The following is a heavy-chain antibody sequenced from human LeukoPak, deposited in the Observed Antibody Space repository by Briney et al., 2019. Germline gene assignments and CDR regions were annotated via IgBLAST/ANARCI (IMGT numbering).Heavy chain of an antibody. Sequence: GGSLRLSGEVSGFNFRDHWMDWVRQAPGKGLEWVGHIKNDGSESYYVDSLKGRFSISRDNTNNALYLQMNSLRVEDTAVYYCAKNNGWFHLAQWGQGTLVTVSS. CDR1: GFNFRDHW. CDR3: AKNNGWFHLAQ. J-gene: IGHJ4*02. D-gene: IGHD6-19*01. CDR2: IKNDGSES. V-gene: IGHV3-7*03.